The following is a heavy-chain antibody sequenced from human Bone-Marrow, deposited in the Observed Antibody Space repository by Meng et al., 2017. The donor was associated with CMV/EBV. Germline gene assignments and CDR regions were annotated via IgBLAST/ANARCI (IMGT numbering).Heavy chain of an antibody. CDR1: GFTFSSYS. V-gene: IGHV3-21*01. CDR2: ISSSSSYI. D-gene: IGHD2-2*01. Sequence: GGSLRLSCAASGFTFSSYSMNWVRQAPGKGLEWVSSISSSSSYIYYADSVKGRFTISRDNAKNSLYLQMNSLRAEDTAVYYCARGDCSSTSCYGGEYYGMDVWGQGTLVTVSS. J-gene: IGHJ6*02. CDR3: ARGDCSSTSCYGGEYYGMDV.